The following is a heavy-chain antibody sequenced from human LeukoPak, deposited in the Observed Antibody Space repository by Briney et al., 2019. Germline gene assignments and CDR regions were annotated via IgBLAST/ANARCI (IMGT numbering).Heavy chain of an antibody. J-gene: IGHJ4*02. CDR2: ISSSGSNT. D-gene: IGHD6-13*01. V-gene: IGHV3-23*01. CDR1: GFTFNSYW. Sequence: PGGSLRLSCVASGFTFNSYWMDWVRQAPGKGLEWVSAISSSGSNTYYADSVKGRFTISRDNSKNTLYLQMNSLRAEDTAVYYCATGDNSSPFDYWGQGTLVTVSS. CDR3: ATGDNSSPFDY.